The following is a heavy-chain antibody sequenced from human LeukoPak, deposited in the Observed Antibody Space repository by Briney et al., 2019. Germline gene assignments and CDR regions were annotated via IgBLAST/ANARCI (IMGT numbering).Heavy chain of an antibody. Sequence: GGSLRLSCAASGFAFSRYLMHWGRQAPGKGLVWVSRLNSDGSSTTYADSVKGRFNISRDNAKNTLYLQMNSLRAEDTAVYYCASETYYYGSESYYKGQLWGQGTLVTVSS. D-gene: IGHD3-10*01. CDR3: ASETYYYGSESYYKGQL. V-gene: IGHV3-74*01. CDR2: LNSDGSST. CDR1: GFAFSRYL. J-gene: IGHJ4*02.